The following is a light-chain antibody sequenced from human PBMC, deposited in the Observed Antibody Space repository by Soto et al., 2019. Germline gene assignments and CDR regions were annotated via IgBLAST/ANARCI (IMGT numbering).Light chain of an antibody. CDR2: DAS. CDR3: QQYNSYSWT. J-gene: IGKJ1*01. Sequence: DIQMTQSPSTLSASVGDRVTITCRASQSISSWLAWYQQKPGKAPKLLIFDASSLESGVPSRFSGSGSGTEFTLTISSLHPDDFATYYCQQYNSYSWTFDQGTKVEVK. CDR1: QSISSW. V-gene: IGKV1-5*01.